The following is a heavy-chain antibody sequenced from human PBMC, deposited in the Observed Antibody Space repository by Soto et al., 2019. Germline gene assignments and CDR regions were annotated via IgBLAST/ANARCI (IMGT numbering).Heavy chain of an antibody. CDR1: GFNFRSSW. CDR2: INKDGSAK. Sequence: GGSLRLSCAASGFNFRSSWMSWVRQAPGRGLQWVANINKDGSAKYYADSVRGRFTISRDNANNSLYLQMNSLRAEDTAVYYCAREDWYYFDYWGQGTLVTVSS. D-gene: IGHD3-9*01. J-gene: IGHJ4*02. V-gene: IGHV3-7*03. CDR3: AREDWYYFDY.